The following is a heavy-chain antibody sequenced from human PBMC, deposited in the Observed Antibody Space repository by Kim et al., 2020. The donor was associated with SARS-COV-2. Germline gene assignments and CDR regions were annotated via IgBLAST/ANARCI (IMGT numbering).Heavy chain of an antibody. CDR1: GFTVSSNY. V-gene: IGHV3-66*01. J-gene: IGHJ6*03. CDR2: IYSGGST. D-gene: IGHD2-2*01. Sequence: GGSLRLSCAASGFTVSSNYMSWVRQAPGKGLEWVSVIYSGGSTYYADSVKGRFTISRDNSKNTLYLQMNSLRAEDTAVYYCARVSDCSSTSCYGYYYYYMDVWGKGTTVTVSS. CDR3: ARVSDCSSTSCYGYYYYYMDV.